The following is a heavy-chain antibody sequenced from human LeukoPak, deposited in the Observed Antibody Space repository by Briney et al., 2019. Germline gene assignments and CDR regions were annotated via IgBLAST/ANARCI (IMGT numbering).Heavy chain of an antibody. J-gene: IGHJ4*02. D-gene: IGHD3-9*01. Sequence: GGSLRLSCAASGFTFSDYYMNWIRQAPGKGLEWVSYISDSGSDIYYADSVKGRFTISRDNAENSLFLQMSSLRAEDTAVYYCARGTYRYDYWGQGTLVTVSS. V-gene: IGHV3-11*04. CDR3: ARGTYRYDY. CDR1: GFTFSDYY. CDR2: ISDSGSDI.